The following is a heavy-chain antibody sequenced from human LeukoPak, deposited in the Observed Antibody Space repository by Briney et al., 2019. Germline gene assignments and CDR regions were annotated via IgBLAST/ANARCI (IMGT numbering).Heavy chain of an antibody. D-gene: IGHD1-26*01. V-gene: IGHV1-58*02. Sequence: GASVKVSCKTTGFTFGTSTIQWVRQAPGQPLEWIGSVLDNENPRYTQKFQRRLALPRDMSTSTAYMELSGLTSEDTAIYYCAAERYSDGCCWFDPWGQGPLDTVSS. J-gene: IGHJ5*02. CDR2: VLDNENP. CDR1: GFTFGTST. CDR3: AAERYSDGCCWFDP.